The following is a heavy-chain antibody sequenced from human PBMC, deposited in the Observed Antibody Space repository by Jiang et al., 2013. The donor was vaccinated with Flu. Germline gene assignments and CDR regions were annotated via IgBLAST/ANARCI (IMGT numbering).Heavy chain of an antibody. D-gene: IGHD1-26*01. CDR2: MIPEDGET. Sequence: MIPEDGETIYAQKFQGRVTITADKSTSTAYMELSSLRSEDTAVYYCAREGGRANDWELPYYYYGMDVWGQGTTVTVSS. J-gene: IGHJ6*02. CDR3: AREGGRANDWELPYYYYGMDV. V-gene: IGHV1-69*04.